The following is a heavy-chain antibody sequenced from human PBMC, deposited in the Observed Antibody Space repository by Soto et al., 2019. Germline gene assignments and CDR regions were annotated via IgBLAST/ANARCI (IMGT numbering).Heavy chain of an antibody. CDR1: GYTFTSYG. D-gene: IGHD2-2*01. CDR3: ARPIYCSSTSCYVAFAI. J-gene: IGHJ3*02. CDR2: ISAYNGNT. Sequence: ASVKGSCKASGYTFTSYGISWVRRAPGQGLEWMGWISAYNGNTNYAQKLQGRVTMTTDTSTSTAYMELRSLRSDDTAVYYCARPIYCSSTSCYVAFAIWGQGTMVTVSS. V-gene: IGHV1-18*01.